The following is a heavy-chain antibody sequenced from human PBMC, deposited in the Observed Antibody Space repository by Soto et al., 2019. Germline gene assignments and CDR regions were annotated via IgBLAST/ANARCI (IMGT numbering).Heavy chain of an antibody. Sequence: PGGSLRLSCAASGFTFTSFGIHWVRQAPGKGLEWVAVVSYDGIDENYADSVKGRFSISRDNSKNTVYLQMNSLRGEDTAVYYCARAVGATDWAPWFLHFDYWGQGTLVTVSS. CDR2: VSYDGIDE. V-gene: IGHV3-30*03. J-gene: IGHJ4*02. CDR3: ARAVGATDWAPWFLHFDY. CDR1: GFTFTSFG. D-gene: IGHD1-26*01.